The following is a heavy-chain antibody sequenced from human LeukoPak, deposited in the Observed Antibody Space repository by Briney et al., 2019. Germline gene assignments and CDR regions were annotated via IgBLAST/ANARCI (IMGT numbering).Heavy chain of an antibody. D-gene: IGHD2-2*01. CDR3: ARMIVVVPAAMGGWFDP. CDR2: IYHSGST. CDR1: GYSISSGYY. J-gene: IGHJ5*02. Sequence: SETLSLTCTVTGYSISSGYYWGWIRQPPGKGLEWIGSIYHSGSTYYNPSLKSRVTISVDTSKNQFSLKLSSVTAADTAVYYCARMIVVVPAAMGGWFDPWGQGTLVTVSS. V-gene: IGHV4-38-2*02.